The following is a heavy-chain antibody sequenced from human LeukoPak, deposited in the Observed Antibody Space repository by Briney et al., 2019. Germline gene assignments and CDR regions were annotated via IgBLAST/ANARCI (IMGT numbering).Heavy chain of an antibody. CDR3: ARGWGYCSGGSCYFDY. CDR1: GGSISSSNW. V-gene: IGHV4-4*02. D-gene: IGHD2-15*01. J-gene: IGHJ4*02. CDR2: IYHSGST. Sequence: SETLPLTCAVSGGSISSSNWWSWVRQPPGKGLEWIGEIYHSGSTNYNPSLKSRVTISVDKSKNQFSLKLSSVTAADTAVYYCARGWGYCSGGSCYFDYWGQGTLVTVSS.